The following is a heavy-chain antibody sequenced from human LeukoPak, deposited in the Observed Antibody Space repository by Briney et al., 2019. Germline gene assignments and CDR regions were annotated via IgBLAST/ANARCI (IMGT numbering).Heavy chain of an antibody. Sequence: SVTVSCKASGGTFSSYAISWVRQAPGQGLEWMGGIIPIFGTANYAQKFQGRVTITTDESTSTAYMELSSLRSEDTAVYYCARGLLELGPTAGTVFDYWGQGTLVTVSS. J-gene: IGHJ4*02. CDR3: ARGLLELGPTAGTVFDY. V-gene: IGHV1-69*05. CDR2: IIPIFGTA. CDR1: GGTFSSYA. D-gene: IGHD1-7*01.